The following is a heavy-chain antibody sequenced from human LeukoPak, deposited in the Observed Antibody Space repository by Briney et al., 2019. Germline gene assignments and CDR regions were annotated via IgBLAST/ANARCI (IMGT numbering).Heavy chain of an antibody. V-gene: IGHV3-7*03. J-gene: IGHJ4*02. Sequence: GGSLRLSCTASGFTFSLYWMTWVRQAPGKGLEWVANIKQDGSEKYYVDSVKGRFTISRDNAKNSLYLQMNSLRAEDTAVYYCATPLDYYDRSDSHQGGDWGQGTLVTVSS. D-gene: IGHD3-22*01. CDR2: IKQDGSEK. CDR1: GFTFSLYW. CDR3: ATPLDYYDRSDSHQGGD.